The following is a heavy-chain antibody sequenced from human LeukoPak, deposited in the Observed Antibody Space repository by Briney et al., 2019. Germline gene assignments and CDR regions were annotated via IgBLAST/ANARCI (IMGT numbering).Heavy chain of an antibody. CDR1: GGSISSGGYY. CDR2: IYYSGST. V-gene: IGHV4-30-4*01. J-gene: IGHJ4*02. Sequence: SETLSPTCTVSGGSISSGGYYWSWIRQPPGQGLEWIGYIYYSGSTYYNPSLKSRVTISVDTSKNQFSLKLSSVTAADTAVYYCAGSSGYYYVYWGQGTLVTVSS. CDR3: AGSSGYYYVY. D-gene: IGHD3-22*01.